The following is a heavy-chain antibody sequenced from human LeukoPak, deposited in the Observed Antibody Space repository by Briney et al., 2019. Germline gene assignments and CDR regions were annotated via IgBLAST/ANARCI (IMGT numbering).Heavy chain of an antibody. Sequence: KPGGSLRLSCAPSGFTFSNYRMNWVRPAPGEGLEWVSSISVTSSYIYYADSVKGRFTISRANANSSLSLQMHSLRAEDTSVYYCAREDSGSYDPGSFDIWGQGTLVTVSS. CDR3: AREDSGSYDPGSFDI. CDR1: GFTFSNYR. D-gene: IGHD1-26*01. J-gene: IGHJ3*02. V-gene: IGHV3-21*01. CDR2: ISVTSSYI.